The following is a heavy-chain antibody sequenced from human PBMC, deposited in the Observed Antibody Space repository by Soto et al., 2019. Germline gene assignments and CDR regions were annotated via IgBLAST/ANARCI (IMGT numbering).Heavy chain of an antibody. CDR2: IYYSGST. CDR1: GGSISSGGYY. CDR3: AREGVYCSSTSCRYFDY. J-gene: IGHJ4*02. Sequence: QVQLQESGPGLVKPSQTLSLTCTVSGGSISSGGYYWSWIRQHPGKGLEWIGYIYYSGSTYYNPSLESRVTISVDTSKNQFSLKLSSVTAADTAVYYCAREGVYCSSTSCRYFDYWGQGTLVTVSS. V-gene: IGHV4-31*03. D-gene: IGHD2-2*01.